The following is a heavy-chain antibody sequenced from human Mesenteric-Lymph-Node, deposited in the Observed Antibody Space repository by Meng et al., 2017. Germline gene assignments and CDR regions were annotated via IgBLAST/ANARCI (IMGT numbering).Heavy chain of an antibody. CDR3: AKGPRITMIVVVITYFDY. D-gene: IGHD3-22*01. J-gene: IGHJ4*02. Sequence: GGSLRLSCAASGFTFNNYAMGWVRQAPGKGLEWVSGSTTSCGITYYADSVKGRFTISRDNSKNTLYLQMNSLRAEDTAVYYCAKGPRITMIVVVITYFDYWGQGTLVTVSS. CDR1: GFTFNNYA. V-gene: IGHV3-23*01. CDR2: STTSCGIT.